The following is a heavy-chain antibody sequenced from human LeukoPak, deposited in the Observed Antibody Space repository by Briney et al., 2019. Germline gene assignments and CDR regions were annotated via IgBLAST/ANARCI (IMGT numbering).Heavy chain of an antibody. J-gene: IGHJ6*03. Sequence: GGSLRLSYAASGFTFDVYAMHWVREAPGRGRECVSGISWSSGSIVYAHSVRRRFTISRDNAKNSLYLQMNSLRAEDTAMYYCARVPSGYTLGYGYYYYYMDVWGKGTTVTVSS. D-gene: IGHD5-18*01. CDR1: GFTFDVYA. CDR3: ARVPSGYTLGYGYYYYYMDV. V-gene: IGHV3-9*01. CDR2: ISWSSGSI.